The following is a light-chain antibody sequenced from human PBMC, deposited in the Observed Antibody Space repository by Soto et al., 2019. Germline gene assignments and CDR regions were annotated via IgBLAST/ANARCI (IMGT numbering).Light chain of an antibody. CDR1: SRDVGSYNL. J-gene: IGLJ1*01. Sequence: QSALTQPASVSGSPGQSITISCTGTSRDVGSYNLVSWYQQHPGKAPKLMIYEGSKRPSGVSNRFSGSKSGNTASLTISGLQAEDEADYYCCSYAGSSVFGTGTKLTVL. CDR2: EGS. CDR3: CSYAGSSV. V-gene: IGLV2-23*01.